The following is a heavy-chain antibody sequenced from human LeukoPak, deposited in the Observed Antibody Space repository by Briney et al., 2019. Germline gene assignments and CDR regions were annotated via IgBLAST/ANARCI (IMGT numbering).Heavy chain of an antibody. CDR2: ISVYSGNT. J-gene: IGHJ4*02. CDR1: GYTFTSYA. CDR3: ARDYYDTSGYFYGSNY. Sequence: ASVKVSCKASGYTFTSYAITRVRQAPGQGLEWMGWISVYSGNTHYPQKLQGRVTMTTDTSTTTAYMELRSLRSDDTAVYYCARDYYDTSGYFYGSNYWGQGTLVTVSS. D-gene: IGHD3-22*01. V-gene: IGHV1-18*01.